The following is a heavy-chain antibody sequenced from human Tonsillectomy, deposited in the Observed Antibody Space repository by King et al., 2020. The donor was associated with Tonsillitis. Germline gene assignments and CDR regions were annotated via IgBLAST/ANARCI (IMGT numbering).Heavy chain of an antibody. J-gene: IGHJ4*02. CDR2: IYHSGPT. CDR1: GDSLTSGGYF. D-gene: IGHD4-17*01. Sequence: QLQESGPGLVRPSQTLSLICSVSGDSLTSGGYFWSWIRQHPGKGLEWIGSIYHSGPTYHTPSLRSRLFMSVDPSKNQFSLRLTSVTAADTAVYYCARNRDYGDYVDFWGQGTLVAVSS. CDR3: ARNRDYGDYVDF. V-gene: IGHV4-31*03.